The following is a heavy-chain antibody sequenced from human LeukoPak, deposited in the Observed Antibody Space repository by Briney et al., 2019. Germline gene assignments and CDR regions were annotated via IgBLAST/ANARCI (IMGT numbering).Heavy chain of an antibody. D-gene: IGHD3-3*01. V-gene: IGHV3-66*01. J-gene: IGHJ4*02. CDR1: GFSVSNNY. CDR2: IYSGGST. CDR3: AREIPIFGGAITIDY. Sequence: PGGSLRLSCAASGFSVSNNYMSWVRQAPGKGLEWVSVIYSGGSTFYADSVKGRFTISRDNSKNTLYLQMNSLRAEDTAVYYCAREIPIFGGAITIDYWGQGTLVTVSS.